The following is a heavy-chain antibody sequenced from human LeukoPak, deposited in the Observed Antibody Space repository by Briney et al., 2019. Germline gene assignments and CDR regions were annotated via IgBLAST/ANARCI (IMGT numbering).Heavy chain of an antibody. Sequence: ASVKVSCKASGYTFTGYYMHWVRQAPGQGLEWMGWINPNSGGTNYAQKFQGWVTMTRDTSISTAYMELSRLRSDDTAVYYCARGEHIVVVTAIFPLDYWGQGTLVTASS. CDR2: INPNSGGT. CDR1: GYTFTGYY. V-gene: IGHV1-2*04. D-gene: IGHD2-21*02. CDR3: ARGEHIVVVTAIFPLDY. J-gene: IGHJ4*02.